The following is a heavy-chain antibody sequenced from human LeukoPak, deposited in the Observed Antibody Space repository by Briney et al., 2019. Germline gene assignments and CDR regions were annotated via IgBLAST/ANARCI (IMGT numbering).Heavy chain of an antibody. D-gene: IGHD1-26*01. V-gene: IGHV3-7*01. J-gene: IGHJ5*02. CDR3: ARGQIVGATPSWFDP. CDR1: GFTFSSYW. CDR2: IKQDGSEK. Sequence: GGSLRLSCAASGFTFSSYWMSWVHQAPGKGLEWVANIKQDGSEKYYVDSVKGRFTISRDNAKNSLYLQMNSLRAEDTAVYYCARGQIVGATPSWFDPWGQGTLVTVSS.